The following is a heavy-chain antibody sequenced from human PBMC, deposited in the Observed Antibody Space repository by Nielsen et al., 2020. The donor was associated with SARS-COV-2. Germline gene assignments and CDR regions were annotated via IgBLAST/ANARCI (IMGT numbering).Heavy chain of an antibody. CDR3: AREGWSGSYYLPGLFDY. V-gene: IGHV4-31*03. CDR1: GGSISSGGYY. Sequence: SETLSLTCTVSGGSISSGGYYWSWIRQHPGKGLEWIGYIYYSGSTYYNPSLKSRVTISVDTSKNQFSLKLSSVTAADTAVYYCAREGWSGSYYLPGLFDYWGQGTLVTVSS. CDR2: IYYSGST. J-gene: IGHJ4*02. D-gene: IGHD1-26*01.